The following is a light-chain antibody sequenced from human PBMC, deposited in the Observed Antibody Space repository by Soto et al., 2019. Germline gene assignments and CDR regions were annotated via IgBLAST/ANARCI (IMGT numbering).Light chain of an antibody. V-gene: IGKV3-15*01. CDR3: QQYNNWPPLT. CDR2: GAS. Sequence: EIVMTQSPATLSVSPGERVTLSCRASQSVSSNLAWYQQKPGQAPRLLIYGASTMATGIPTRFSGSGFGTEFPLIISSLQSEDFTVYYCQQYNNWPPLTFGQGTKVEIK. J-gene: IGKJ1*01. CDR1: QSVSSN.